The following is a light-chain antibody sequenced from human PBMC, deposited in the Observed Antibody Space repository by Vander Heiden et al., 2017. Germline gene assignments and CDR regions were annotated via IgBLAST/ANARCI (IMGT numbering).Light chain of an antibody. CDR3: SAWDSSLSSWV. Sequence: QAGLTQPPSVSQGLRQTAPLTRTGNSTNVGHQGAAWLPQHQGHPPNLLSYRNNNRPSGISDRFSASMSGNTASLTITGLQPEDEADYYCSAWDSSLSSWVFGGGTKLTVL. CDR2: RNN. J-gene: IGLJ3*02. V-gene: IGLV10-54*04. CDR1: STNVGHQG.